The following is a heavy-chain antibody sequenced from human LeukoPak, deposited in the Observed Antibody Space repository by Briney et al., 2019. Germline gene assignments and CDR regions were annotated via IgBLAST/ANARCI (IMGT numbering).Heavy chain of an antibody. Sequence: GASVKVSCKASGYTFTGYYMHWVRQAPGQGLEWMGLINPGGDNTNYAQNFQGGVTMTRDTSASTVYMELSSLRSEDTAIYYCARIRDGYNDAYDIWGQGTVVTVPS. V-gene: IGHV1-46*01. J-gene: IGHJ3*02. D-gene: IGHD5-24*01. CDR1: GYTFTGYY. CDR3: ARIRDGYNDAYDI. CDR2: INPGGDNT.